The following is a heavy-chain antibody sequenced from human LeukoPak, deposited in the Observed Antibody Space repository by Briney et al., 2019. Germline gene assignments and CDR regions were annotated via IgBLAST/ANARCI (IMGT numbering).Heavy chain of an antibody. J-gene: IGHJ5*02. V-gene: IGHV4-59*02. D-gene: IGHD5-12*01. Sequence: SETLSLSCNVFGDSVSSNHWNWIRQPPGKGLEWIGTFYSDGSTTYNPSLKSRLTISVNTSKNQFSLKLTSVTAADTAVYYCARSLSGLDSGDRWGQGTLVTVSS. CDR2: FYSDGST. CDR1: GDSVSSNH. CDR3: ARSLSGLDSGDR.